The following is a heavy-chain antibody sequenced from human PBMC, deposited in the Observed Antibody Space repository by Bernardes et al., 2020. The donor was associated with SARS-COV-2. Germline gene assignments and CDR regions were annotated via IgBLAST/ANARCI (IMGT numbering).Heavy chain of an antibody. CDR3: ARGPVSGSFNDY. V-gene: IGHV3-7*04. J-gene: IGHJ4*01. D-gene: IGHD3-10*01. Sequence: GGSLRLSCAASGFTFIDYWMSWVRQPPGKGLEWVATIDQDGSREFYVDSVKGRFTVSRDTAKNSLYLQMNSLRVDDTAVYYCARGPVSGSFNDYWGQGTLVTVSS. CDR1: GFTFIDYW. CDR2: IDQDGSRE.